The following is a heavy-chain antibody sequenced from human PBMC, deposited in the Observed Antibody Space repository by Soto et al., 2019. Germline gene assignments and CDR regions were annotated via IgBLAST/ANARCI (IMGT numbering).Heavy chain of an antibody. Sequence: RLSCAASGFTFSSYAMSWVRQAPGKGLEWVSAISGSGGSTYYADSVKGRFTISRDNSKNTLYLQMNSLRAEDTAVYYCAKDRGIQLWPYDSSGYYDYWGQGTLVTVSS. CDR1: GFTFSSYA. J-gene: IGHJ4*02. CDR2: ISGSGGST. D-gene: IGHD3-22*01. V-gene: IGHV3-23*01. CDR3: AKDRGIQLWPYDSSGYYDY.